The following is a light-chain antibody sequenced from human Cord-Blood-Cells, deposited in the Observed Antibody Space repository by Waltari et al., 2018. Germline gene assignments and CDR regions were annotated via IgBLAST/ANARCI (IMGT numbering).Light chain of an antibody. J-gene: IGLJ1*01. CDR3: QAWDSSTNYV. CDR2: QDS. CDR1: KLGAKY. V-gene: IGLV3-1*01. Sequence: SYELTQPPSVSVSPGQTASITCPGGKLGAKYACWYQQKPGQSPVLVIYQDSKRPSGIPERFSGSNSGNTATLTISGTQAMDEADYYCQAWDSSTNYVFGTGTKVTVL.